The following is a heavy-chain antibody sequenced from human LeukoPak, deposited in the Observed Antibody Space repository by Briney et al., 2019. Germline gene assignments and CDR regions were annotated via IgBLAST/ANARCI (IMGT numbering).Heavy chain of an antibody. V-gene: IGHV3-23*01. Sequence: GGSLSLSCAASGFNFSSYAMSWVRQAPGKGLEWVSAISGSGGSTYYADSVKGRFTISRDNSKNTLYLQMNSLRAEDTAVYYCAKEHGDHGAFDIWGQGTMVTVSS. CDR2: ISGSGGST. CDR1: GFNFSSYA. J-gene: IGHJ3*02. D-gene: IGHD4-17*01. CDR3: AKEHGDHGAFDI.